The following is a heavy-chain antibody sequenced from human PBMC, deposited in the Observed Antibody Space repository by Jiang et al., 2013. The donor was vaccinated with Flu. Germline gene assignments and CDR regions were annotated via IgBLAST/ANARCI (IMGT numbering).Heavy chain of an antibody. V-gene: IGHV1-18*01. Sequence: GAEVKKPGASVKVSCKASGYTFASYGISWVRQAPGQGLEWMGWISAYNGNTNYGQNLQGRVTMSTDTSTSTAYMELRSLRSDDTAVYYCARDHPTGGYDFYFYYGMDVWGQETTVTVTS. D-gene: IGHD6-25*01. CDR3: ARDHPTGGYDFYFYYGMDV. CDR1: GYTFASYG. CDR2: ISAYNGNT. J-gene: IGHJ6*02.